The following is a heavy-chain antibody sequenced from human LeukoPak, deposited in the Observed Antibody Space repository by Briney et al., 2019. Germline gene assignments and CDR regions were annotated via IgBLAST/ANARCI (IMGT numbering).Heavy chain of an antibody. CDR2: ISGSGGST. V-gene: IGHV3-23*01. J-gene: IGHJ6*02. CDR1: GFTFSSYA. D-gene: IGHD2-15*01. Sequence: QPGGSLRLSCAASGFTFSSYAMSWVRQAPGKGLEWVSAISGSGGSTYYADSVKGRFTISRDNSKSTLYLQMNSLRAEDTAVYYCLREYCSGGSCPPSDYGMDVWGQGTTVTVSS. CDR3: LREYCSGGSCPPSDYGMDV.